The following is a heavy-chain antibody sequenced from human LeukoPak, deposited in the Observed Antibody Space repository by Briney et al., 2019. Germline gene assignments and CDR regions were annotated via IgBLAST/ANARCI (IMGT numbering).Heavy chain of an antibody. Sequence: GGSLRLSCAASGFTFSSYAMHWVRQAPGKGLEWVAVISYDGSNKYHADSVKGRFTISRDNSKNTLYLQMNSLRAEDTAVYYCAGDREEHGDTQDYWGQGTLVTVSS. V-gene: IGHV3-30-3*01. D-gene: IGHD4-17*01. CDR2: ISYDGSNK. CDR1: GFTFSSYA. CDR3: AGDREEHGDTQDY. J-gene: IGHJ4*02.